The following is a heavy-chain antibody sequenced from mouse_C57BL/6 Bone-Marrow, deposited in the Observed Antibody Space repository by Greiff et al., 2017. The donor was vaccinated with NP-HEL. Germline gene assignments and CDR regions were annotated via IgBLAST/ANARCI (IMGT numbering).Heavy chain of an antibody. Sequence: VQLVESGAELVRPGTSVKMSCKASGYTFTNYWIGWAKQRPGHGLEWIGDIYPGGGYTNYNEKFKGKATLTADKSSSTAYMQFSSLTSEDSAIYYCAIYYSNPWFAYWGQGTLVTVSA. V-gene: IGHV1-63*01. CDR2: IYPGGGYT. CDR1: GYTFTNYW. D-gene: IGHD2-5*01. CDR3: AIYYSNPWFAY. J-gene: IGHJ3*01.